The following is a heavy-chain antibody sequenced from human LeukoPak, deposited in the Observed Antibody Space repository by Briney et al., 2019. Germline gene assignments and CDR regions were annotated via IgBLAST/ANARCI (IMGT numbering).Heavy chain of an antibody. CDR1: GGSISSGDRY. J-gene: IGHJ4*02. V-gene: IGHV4-30-4*01. Sequence: PSETLSLTCTVSGGSISSGDRYWRWLRQSPGTGLEWIGYIYSTGNTYYNPSLKSRVIISVDTSKNQFSLELNSVTAADTAVYYCARDSYSYGYGGFDYWGQGILVTVSS. CDR2: IYSTGNT. D-gene: IGHD5-18*01. CDR3: ARDSYSYGYGGFDY.